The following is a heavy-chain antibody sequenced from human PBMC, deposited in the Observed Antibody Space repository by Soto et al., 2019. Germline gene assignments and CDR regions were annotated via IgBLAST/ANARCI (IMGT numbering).Heavy chain of an antibody. V-gene: IGHV4-4*07. CDR1: GASLLSSY. D-gene: IGHD1-26*01. J-gene: IGHJ4*02. Sequence: VQLQESGPGLVKPSETLSLSCDVSGASLLSSYWSWVRQPAGKGLEWIGHIFSSGRTSYNPTLQSRVTTSINTPNNNFPLNLKSVTAADTAVYYGAKGWDVKYFDHWGQGAPVTVSS. CDR3: AKGWDVKYFDH. CDR2: IFSSGRT.